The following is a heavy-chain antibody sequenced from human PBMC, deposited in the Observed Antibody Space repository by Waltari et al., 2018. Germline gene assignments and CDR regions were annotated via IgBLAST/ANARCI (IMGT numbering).Heavy chain of an antibody. Sequence: EVQLVESGGGLVQPGGSLRLSCAASGFTFSSYSMNWVRQAPGKGLEGVSYIRSSSSTIYYADSVKGRFTISRDNAKNSLYLQMNSLRAEDTAVYYCARVVGGYYGMDVWGQGTTVTVSS. CDR3: ARVVGGYYGMDV. CDR2: IRSSSSTI. D-gene: IGHD2-15*01. V-gene: IGHV3-48*01. J-gene: IGHJ6*02. CDR1: GFTFSSYS.